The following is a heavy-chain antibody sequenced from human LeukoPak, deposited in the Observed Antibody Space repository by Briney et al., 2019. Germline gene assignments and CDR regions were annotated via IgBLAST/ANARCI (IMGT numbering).Heavy chain of an antibody. D-gene: IGHD3-22*01. J-gene: IGHJ3*02. CDR1: GGTFSSYA. CDR2: IIPILGIA. Sequence: ASVKVSCKASGGTFSSYAISWVRQAPGQGLEWMGRIIPILGIANYAQKFQGRVTITADKSTSTAYMELSSLRSEDTAVYYCARDQDYYDITEYGSFLAFDIWGQGTMVTVSS. CDR3: ARDQDYYDITEYGSFLAFDI. V-gene: IGHV1-69*04.